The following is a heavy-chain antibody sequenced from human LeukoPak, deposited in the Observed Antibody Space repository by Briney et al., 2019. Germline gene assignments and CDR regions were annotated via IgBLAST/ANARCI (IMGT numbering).Heavy chain of an antibody. CDR3: AREGEGDYYDSNDAFDI. CDR1: GFTVSSNY. CDR2: IYSGGST. D-gene: IGHD3-22*01. V-gene: IGHV3-66*01. J-gene: IGHJ3*02. Sequence: GGSLRLSCAASGFTVSSNYMSWVRQAPGKGLEGVSVIYSGGSTYYADSVKGRFTISRDNSRNTLYLQMNSLRAEDTAVYYCAREGEGDYYDSNDAFDIWGQGTMVTVSS.